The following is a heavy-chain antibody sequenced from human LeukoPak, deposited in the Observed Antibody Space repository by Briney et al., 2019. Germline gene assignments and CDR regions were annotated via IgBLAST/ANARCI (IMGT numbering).Heavy chain of an antibody. CDR3: ARHYGLHDAFDI. D-gene: IGHD5-24*01. CDR1: GGSISSYY. CDR2: IYYSGST. V-gene: IGHV4-59*08. Sequence: SETLSLTCTVSGGSISSYYWSWLRQPPGKGLEWVGYIYYSGSTNYNPSLKSRVTISVDTSKNQFSLKLSSVTAADTAVYYCARHYGLHDAFDIWGQGTMVTVSS. J-gene: IGHJ3*02.